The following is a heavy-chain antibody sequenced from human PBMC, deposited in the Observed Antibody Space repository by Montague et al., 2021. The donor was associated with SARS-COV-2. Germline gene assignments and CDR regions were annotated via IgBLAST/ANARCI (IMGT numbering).Heavy chain of an antibody. J-gene: IGHJ4*02. CDR3: ARTLTTVTSDYFDY. CDR1: GFTFSSYS. D-gene: IGHD4-17*01. CDR2: ISSSSSYI. Sequence: SLSLSLSASGFTFSSYSMNWVRQAPGKGLEWVSSISSSSSYIYYADSVKGRFTISRDNAKNSLYLQMNSLRAEDTAVYYCARTLTTVTSDYFDYWGQGTLVTVSS. V-gene: IGHV3-21*01.